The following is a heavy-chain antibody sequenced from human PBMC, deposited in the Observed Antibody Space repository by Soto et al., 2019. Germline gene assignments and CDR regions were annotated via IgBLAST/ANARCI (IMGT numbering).Heavy chain of an antibody. V-gene: IGHV3-33*01. Sequence: GGSLRLSCAASGFTFSSYGMHWVRQAPGKGLEWVAVIWYDGSNKYYADSVKGRFTISRDNSKNTLYLQMNSLRAEDTAVYYCARDGGYCSSTSCYDNYMDVWGKGTTVTVSS. CDR1: GFTFSSYG. D-gene: IGHD2-2*01. CDR3: ARDGGYCSSTSCYDNYMDV. CDR2: IWYDGSNK. J-gene: IGHJ6*03.